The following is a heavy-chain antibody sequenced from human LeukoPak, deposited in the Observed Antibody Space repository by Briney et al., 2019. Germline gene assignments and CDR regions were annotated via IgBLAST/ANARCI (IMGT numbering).Heavy chain of an antibody. D-gene: IGHD3-10*01. Sequence: SETLSLTCAVYGGSFSGYYWSWIRQPPGKGLEWIGEINHSGSTNYNSSLKSRVTISVDTSRNQFSLKLSSVTAADTAVYYCARRIVHRYYYGSGSYYFDYWGQGTLVTVSS. CDR1: GGSFSGYY. CDR3: ARRIVHRYYYGSGSYYFDY. J-gene: IGHJ4*02. V-gene: IGHV4-34*01. CDR2: INHSGST.